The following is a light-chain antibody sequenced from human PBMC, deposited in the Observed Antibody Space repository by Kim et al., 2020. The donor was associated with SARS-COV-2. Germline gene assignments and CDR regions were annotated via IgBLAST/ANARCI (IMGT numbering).Light chain of an antibody. CDR2: RNN. CDR3: AAWDDSLSGVV. J-gene: IGLJ2*01. Sequence: GQRVTISCSGSSSNIGSKYVYWYQQLTGTAPKLLIYRNNQRTSGVPDRFSGSKSGTSASLAISGLRSEDEADYYCAAWDDSLSGVVFGGGTQLTVL. CDR1: SSNIGSKY. V-gene: IGLV1-47*01.